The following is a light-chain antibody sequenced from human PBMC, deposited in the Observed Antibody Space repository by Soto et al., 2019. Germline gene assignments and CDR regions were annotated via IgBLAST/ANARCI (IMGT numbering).Light chain of an antibody. CDR1: QVISGL. CDR3: QKYNSAPTWT. CDR2: AAS. J-gene: IGKJ1*01. V-gene: IGKV1-27*01. Sequence: DIQMTQSPSSLSASVGDRVTISCRASQVISGLLNWFQQKPGKVPKLLIYAASTLQSGVPSRFSGSGSGTDFTLTISSLQPEDVATYYCQKYNSAPTWTFGQGTKVDIK.